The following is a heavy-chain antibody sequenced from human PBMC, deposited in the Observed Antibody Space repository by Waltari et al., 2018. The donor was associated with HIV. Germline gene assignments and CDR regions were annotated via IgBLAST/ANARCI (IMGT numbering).Heavy chain of an antibody. CDR2: IWYDGSNK. CDR1: GFTFSSYG. CDR3: ARDQLAAGTEYYFDY. J-gene: IGHJ4*02. D-gene: IGHD6-13*01. Sequence: QVQLVESGGGVVQPGRSLRLSCAASGFTFSSYGMHWVRQAPGKGLEWVAVIWYDGSNKYYADSVKGRFTISRDNSKNTLYLQMNSLRAEDTAVYYCARDQLAAGTEYYFDYWGQGTLVTVSS. V-gene: IGHV3-33*01.